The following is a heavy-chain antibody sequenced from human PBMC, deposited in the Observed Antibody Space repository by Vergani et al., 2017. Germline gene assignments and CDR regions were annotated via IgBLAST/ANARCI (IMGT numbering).Heavy chain of an antibody. V-gene: IGHV4-4*07. CDR1: GGSMSDFY. Sequence: QLQLQESGPGVVKPSDTLSLTCTVSGGSMSDFYWTWIRQPAGRGLEWIGRIYPNGNGNYNESLRSRLTMSIDTSRSQFSLSLSSVTAADTAVYYCARGNCGVNCPKYNWLAPWGQGTRVTVSS. J-gene: IGHJ5*02. D-gene: IGHD2-21*01. CDR3: ARGNCGVNCPKYNWLAP. CDR2: IYPNGNG.